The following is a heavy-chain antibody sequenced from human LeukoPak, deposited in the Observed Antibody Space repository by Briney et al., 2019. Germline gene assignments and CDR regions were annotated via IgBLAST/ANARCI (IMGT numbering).Heavy chain of an antibody. CDR1: GGSISSYY. D-gene: IGHD6-19*01. V-gene: IGHV4-59*01. Sequence: SETLSLTCTVSGGSISSYYRSWIRQPPGKGLEWIGYIYYTGSSNYNPSLKSRVTISVATSKHQFSLNLSSVTAADTAVYYCARAGQSSTYYYMDDWGKGTTVTVSS. CDR2: IYYTGSS. CDR3: ARAGQSSTYYYMDD. J-gene: IGHJ6*03.